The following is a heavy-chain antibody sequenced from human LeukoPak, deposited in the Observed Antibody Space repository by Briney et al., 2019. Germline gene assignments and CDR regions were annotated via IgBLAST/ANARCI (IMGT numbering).Heavy chain of an antibody. Sequence: ASVKVSCKASGYTFTGYYMHWVRQAPGQGLEWMGWINPNSGGTNYAQKFQGRVTMTRDTSISTAYMELSRLRSDDTAVYYCATSDQSTSSTPYNWFDPWGQGTLVTVSS. CDR3: ATSDQSTSSTPYNWFDP. V-gene: IGHV1-2*02. CDR2: INPNSGGT. D-gene: IGHD2-2*01. J-gene: IGHJ5*02. CDR1: GYTFTGYY.